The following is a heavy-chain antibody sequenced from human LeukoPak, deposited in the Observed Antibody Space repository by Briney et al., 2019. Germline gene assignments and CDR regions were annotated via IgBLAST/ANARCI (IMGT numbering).Heavy chain of an antibody. Sequence: GVSLRLSCAASAFTFSSYEMNWVRQAPGKGLERGSYISSSDSTINYAHSVKGRFTISRDTAKNSLYLQMNSLRAEDTAVYYCARSVRGDYYFDYWGQGTLVTVSS. J-gene: IGHJ4*02. D-gene: IGHD3-10*01. CDR2: ISSSDSTI. CDR3: ARSVRGDYYFDY. V-gene: IGHV3-48*03. CDR1: AFTFSSYE.